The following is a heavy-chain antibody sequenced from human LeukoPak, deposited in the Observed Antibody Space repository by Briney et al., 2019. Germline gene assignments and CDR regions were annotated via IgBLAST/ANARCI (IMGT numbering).Heavy chain of an antibody. CDR3: VRGHYGSGNYYNLDY. CDR2: IKEDGNEK. J-gene: IGHJ4*02. Sequence: GGSLRLSCAASGLTFSSYLMSWVRQAPGKGLEWVATIKEDGNEKYYVDSVKGRFTISRDNAKNSLFLQMNSLRVEDTAVYYCVRGHYGSGNYYNLDYWGQGTLVTVSS. D-gene: IGHD3-10*01. CDR1: GLTFSSYL. V-gene: IGHV3-7*01.